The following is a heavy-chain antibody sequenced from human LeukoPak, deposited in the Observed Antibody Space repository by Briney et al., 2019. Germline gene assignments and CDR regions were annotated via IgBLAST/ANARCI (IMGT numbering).Heavy chain of an antibody. CDR1: GFTFSSYS. D-gene: IGHD6-19*01. CDR2: ISSSSSYI. V-gene: IGHV3-21*01. Sequence: GGSLRLSCAASGFTFSSYSMNWVRQAPGKGLEWVSSISSSSSYIYYADSVKGRFTISRDNAKNSLYLQMNSLRAEDTAVYYCARYSSGLARFDPWGQGTLVTVSS. CDR3: ARYSSGLARFDP. J-gene: IGHJ5*02.